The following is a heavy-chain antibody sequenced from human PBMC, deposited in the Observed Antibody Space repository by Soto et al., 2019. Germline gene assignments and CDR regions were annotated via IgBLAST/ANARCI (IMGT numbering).Heavy chain of an antibody. J-gene: IGHJ2*01. Sequence: NPSETLSLTCAVYGGSFSGYYWSWIRQPPGKGLEWIGEINHSGSTNFNPSLKSRVSISVDTSKKQFSLKLNSVTAADTAVYYCAAHLKTTVTAYWYFDLWGRGTLVTVSS. CDR3: AAHLKTTVTAYWYFDL. CDR2: INHSGST. CDR1: GGSFSGYY. V-gene: IGHV4-34*01. D-gene: IGHD4-17*01.